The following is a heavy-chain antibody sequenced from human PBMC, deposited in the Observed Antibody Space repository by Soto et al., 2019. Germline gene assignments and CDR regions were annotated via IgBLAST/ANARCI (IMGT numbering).Heavy chain of an antibody. CDR2: IVVGSGNT. Sequence: SGKVSCKASVFTFTSSAVQWVRQARGQRLEWIGWIVVGSGNTNYAQKFQERVTITRDMSTSTAYMELSSLRSEDTAVYYCAADYDYYDSSGSYYFDYWGQGTLVTVSS. V-gene: IGHV1-58*01. CDR1: VFTFTSSA. D-gene: IGHD3-22*01. CDR3: AADYDYYDSSGSYYFDY. J-gene: IGHJ4*02.